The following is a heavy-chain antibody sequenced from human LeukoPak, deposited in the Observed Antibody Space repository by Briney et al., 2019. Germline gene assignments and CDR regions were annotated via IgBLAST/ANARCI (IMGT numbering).Heavy chain of an antibody. CDR1: GFTFSNAW. D-gene: IGHD4-17*01. CDR3: ARGPTPNDY. J-gene: IGHJ4*02. CDR2: INHSGST. Sequence: GSLRLSCAASGFTFSNAWMSWVRQAPGKGLEWVGEINHSGSTNYNPSLKSRVTISVDTSKNQFSLKLSSVTAADTAVYYCARGPTPNDYWGQGTLVTVSS. V-gene: IGHV4-34*01.